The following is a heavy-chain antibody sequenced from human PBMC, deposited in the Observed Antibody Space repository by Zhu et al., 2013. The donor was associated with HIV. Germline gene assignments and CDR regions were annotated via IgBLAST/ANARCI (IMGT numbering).Heavy chain of an antibody. CDR2: VRNKAGNYTT. Sequence: VQLVVSGGGLVQPGGSLRLSCAASGFTFSDHYMDWVRQAPGKGLEWVGRVRNKAGNYTTEYVASVKGRFTITRDDSKNSVYLQMNSLKTEDTAVYYCVRRYYGSGSYYQLDLWGQGSWSPSPQ. CDR1: GFTFSDHY. J-gene: IGHJ4*02. V-gene: IGHV3-72*01. D-gene: IGHD3-10*01. CDR3: VRRYYGSGSYYQLDL.